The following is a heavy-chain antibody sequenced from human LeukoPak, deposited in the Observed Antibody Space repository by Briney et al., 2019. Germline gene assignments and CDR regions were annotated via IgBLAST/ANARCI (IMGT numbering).Heavy chain of an antibody. J-gene: IGHJ3*02. CDR1: GGSISSYY. D-gene: IGHD6-19*01. V-gene: IGHV4-59*01. CDR3: ARVGDPSSGWYGAFDI. Sequence: SETLSLTCTVSGGSISSYYWSWIRQPPGKGLEWIGYIYYSGSTNYNPPLKSRVTISVDTSKNQFSLKLSSVTAADTAVYYCARVGDPSSGWYGAFDIWGQGTMVTVSS. CDR2: IYYSGST.